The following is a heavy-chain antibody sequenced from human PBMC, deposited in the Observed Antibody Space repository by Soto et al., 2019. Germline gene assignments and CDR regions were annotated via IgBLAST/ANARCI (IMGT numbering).Heavy chain of an antibody. J-gene: IGHJ4*02. CDR1: GYTFTSYG. V-gene: IGHV1-18*01. Sequence: QVQLVQSGAEVKEPGASVKVSCKASGYTFTSYGISWVRQAPGQGLEWIGWISPYNGNTNYVQKQRDRVTLNTDTSTSTAYVELRRLRSDDTAMYYCVSKGSAYYYLEWGQGSLVTVSS. CDR3: VSKGSAYYYLE. CDR2: ISPYNGNT. D-gene: IGHD3-22*01.